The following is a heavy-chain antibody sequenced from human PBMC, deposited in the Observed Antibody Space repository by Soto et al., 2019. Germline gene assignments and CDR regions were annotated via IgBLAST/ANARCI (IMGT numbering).Heavy chain of an antibody. CDR1: GFTFSSNS. CDR2: ISSSSSTI. D-gene: IGHD3-3*01. J-gene: IGHJ4*02. CDR3: ARVIWSGHLPGDL. V-gene: IGHV3-48*02. Sequence: EVQVVESGGGLVQPGGSLRLSCAASGFTFSSNSMNWVRQAPGKGLEWISYISSSSSTIYADSVKGRFTISRDNVKNSLYLQMNSLRYDDRAVYYWARVIWSGHLPGDLWSQGSLVTVTS.